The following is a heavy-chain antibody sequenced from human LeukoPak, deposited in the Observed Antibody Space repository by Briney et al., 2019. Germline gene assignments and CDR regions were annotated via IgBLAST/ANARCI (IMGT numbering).Heavy chain of an antibody. V-gene: IGHV4-34*01. CDR3: ARGQGTVTTH. CDR1: GGSSSGYY. J-gene: IGHJ4*02. Sequence: PSETLSLTCAVSGGSSSGYYWTWIRQPPGKGLEWIGEINHSGSANYNPSLMSRVTISLDTSKNHFSLNLSSVTAADTAVYYCARGQGTVTTHWGQGTLVTVSS. D-gene: IGHD4-11*01. CDR2: INHSGSA.